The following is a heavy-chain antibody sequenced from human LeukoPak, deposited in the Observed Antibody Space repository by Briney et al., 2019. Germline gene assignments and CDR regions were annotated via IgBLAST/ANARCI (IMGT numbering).Heavy chain of an antibody. J-gene: IGHJ3*02. CDR1: GYTFTGYY. Sequence: ASVKVSCKASGYTFTGYYMHWVRQAPGQGLEWMGWINPNSGGTNYAQKFQGRVTMTGDTSISTAYMELSRLRSDDTAVYYCASIITMVREGAFDIWGQGTMVTVSS. CDR3: ASIITMVREGAFDI. V-gene: IGHV1-2*02. D-gene: IGHD3-10*01. CDR2: INPNSGGT.